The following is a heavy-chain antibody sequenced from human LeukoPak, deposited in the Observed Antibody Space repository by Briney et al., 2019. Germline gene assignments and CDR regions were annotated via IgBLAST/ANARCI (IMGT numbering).Heavy chain of an antibody. CDR1: GYTFTSYA. CDR2: INAGNGNA. Sequence: GASVKVSCKASGYTFTSYAMRWVRQAPGQRLEWMGWINAGNGNAKYSQKFQGRVTITRDTSASTAYMELSSLRSEDTAVYYCARVGDYSSGWYGAYYFDYWGQGTLVTVSS. V-gene: IGHV1-3*01. J-gene: IGHJ4*02. CDR3: ARVGDYSSGWYGAYYFDY. D-gene: IGHD6-19*01.